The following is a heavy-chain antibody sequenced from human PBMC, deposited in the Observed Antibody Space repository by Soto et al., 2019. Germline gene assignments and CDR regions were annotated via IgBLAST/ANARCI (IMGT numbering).Heavy chain of an antibody. CDR1: GITFTNYW. Sequence: EVQLVESGGGLVQPGGSLRLSCSVSGITFTNYWMNWVRQVPGKGLEWVANIGQDGGEKNYVDSVKGRFTISRDNAKKSLYLQMNSLRAEDTAVYYRAGGSGWTEEYWRQGTLVTVSS. CDR2: IGQDGGEK. CDR3: AGGSGWTEEY. D-gene: IGHD6-19*01. J-gene: IGHJ4*02. V-gene: IGHV3-7*04.